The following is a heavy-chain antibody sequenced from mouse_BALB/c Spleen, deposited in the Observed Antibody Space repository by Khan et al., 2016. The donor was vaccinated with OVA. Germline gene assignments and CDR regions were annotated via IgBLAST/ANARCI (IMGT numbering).Heavy chain of an antibody. J-gene: IGHJ2*01. D-gene: IGHD3-3*01. V-gene: IGHV3-2*02. CDR1: GYSINSDYA. CDR2: ISYSGNT. CDR3: ARISGGDIDY. Sequence: EVQLKESGPGLVKPSQSLSITCTVTGYSINSDYAWNWIRQFPGNELEWMGFISYSGNTNYNPSLKSRISITRDTSEDQFFLQLNSVTTEDTATYYCARISGGDIDYWGQGTTLTVSS.